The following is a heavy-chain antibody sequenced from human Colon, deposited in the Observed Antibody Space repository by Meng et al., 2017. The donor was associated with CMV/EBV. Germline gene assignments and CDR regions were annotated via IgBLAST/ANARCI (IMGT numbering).Heavy chain of an antibody. V-gene: IGHV3-23*01. Sequence: GESLKISCAASGFSINHYAMSWVRQAPGKGLEWVSAISGSGTITYYADSVKGRFTISRDNSTNTLYLHMNSLRAEDTALYYCARLSYSSQHWGQGTLVTVSS. J-gene: IGHJ1*01. D-gene: IGHD6-13*01. CDR2: ISGSGTIT. CDR1: GFSINHYA. CDR3: ARLSYSSQH.